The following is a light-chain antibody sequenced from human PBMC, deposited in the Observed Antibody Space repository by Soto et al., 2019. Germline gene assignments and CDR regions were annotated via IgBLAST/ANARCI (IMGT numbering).Light chain of an antibody. CDR3: QQYGSSGYT. CDR2: GAS. V-gene: IGKV3-20*01. Sequence: EIVLTQSPGTLSLSPGERATLSCRASQSVSSSYLAWYQQKPGHAPRLLIYGASSRATGIPDRFSGSGSGTDFTLTISRLEPEDFAVDYCQQYGSSGYTFGQGPKLEIK. J-gene: IGKJ2*01. CDR1: QSVSSSY.